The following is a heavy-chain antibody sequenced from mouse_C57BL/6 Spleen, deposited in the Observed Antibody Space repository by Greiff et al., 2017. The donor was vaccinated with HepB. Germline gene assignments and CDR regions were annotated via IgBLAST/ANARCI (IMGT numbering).Heavy chain of an antibody. CDR3: TRGVFAY. J-gene: IGHJ3*01. CDR1: GYTFTDYE. V-gene: IGHV1-15*01. CDR2: IDPETGGT. Sequence: VKLQESGAELVRPGASVTLSCKASGYTFTDYEMHWVKQTPVHGLEWIGAIDPETGGTAYNQKFKGKAILTADKSSSTAYMALRSLTSEDSAVYYCTRGVFAYWGQGTLVTVSA.